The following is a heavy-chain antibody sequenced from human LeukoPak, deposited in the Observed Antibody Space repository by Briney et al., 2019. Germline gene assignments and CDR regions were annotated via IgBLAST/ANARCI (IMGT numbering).Heavy chain of an antibody. CDR2: IYYSGST. J-gene: IGHJ6*03. Sequence: SETLSLTCTVSGGSISSYYWSWIRQPPGNGLEWIGYIYYSGSTNYNPSLKSRVTISVDTSKNQFSLKLSSVTATDTAVYYCARDPYARYMDVWGKGTTVTISS. CDR3: ARDPYARYMDV. V-gene: IGHV4-59*01. CDR1: GGSISSYY. D-gene: IGHD4-17*01.